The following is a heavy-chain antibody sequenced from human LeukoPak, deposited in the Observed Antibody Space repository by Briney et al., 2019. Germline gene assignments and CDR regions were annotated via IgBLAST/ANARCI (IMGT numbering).Heavy chain of an antibody. CDR1: GFTFINYG. Sequence: QPGGSLRLSCAASGFTFINYGMHWVRQAPGKGLEWVTFIPYDGSNKYYADSVKGRFTISRDNSKNTLYLQMNSLRAEDTAVYYCAKAYCGSTICYGGGKIGYWGQGTLVTVSS. J-gene: IGHJ4*02. V-gene: IGHV3-30*02. CDR3: AKAYCGSTICYGGGKIGY. D-gene: IGHD2-2*01. CDR2: IPYDGSNK.